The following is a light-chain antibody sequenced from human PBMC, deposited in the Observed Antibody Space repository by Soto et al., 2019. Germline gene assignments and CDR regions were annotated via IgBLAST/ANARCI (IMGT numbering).Light chain of an antibody. CDR3: SSYTSSSTIV. Sequence: QSVLTQPASVSGSPGQSITISCTGTSSDVGGYNYVSWYQQHPGKAPKLMIYEVSHRPSGVCSRFSGSKSGNTAALTISGLQAEDEADYYCSSYTSSSTIVFGTGSKVTVL. V-gene: IGLV2-14*01. CDR2: EVS. J-gene: IGLJ1*01. CDR1: SSDVGGYNY.